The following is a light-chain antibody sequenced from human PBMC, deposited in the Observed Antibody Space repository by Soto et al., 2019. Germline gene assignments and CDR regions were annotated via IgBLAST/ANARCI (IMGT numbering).Light chain of an antibody. V-gene: IGKV3-20*01. CDR2: GAS. CDR3: QQYGSSPIP. CDR1: QSVSSSY. J-gene: IGKJ5*01. Sequence: EIVLTQSPGTLSLSPGERATLSCRASQSVSSSYLAWYQQKPGQAPRLLIYGASSRATGIPDRFSGSGSGTALTLTISRLEPEDFAVYYCQQYGSSPIPFGQGTRLEIK.